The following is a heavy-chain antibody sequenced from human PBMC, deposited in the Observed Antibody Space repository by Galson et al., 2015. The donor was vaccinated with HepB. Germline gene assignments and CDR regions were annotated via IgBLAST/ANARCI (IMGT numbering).Heavy chain of an antibody. CDR2: IYHSGIT. Sequence: ETLSLTCAVSGDSISSNHWWTWVRQPPGKGLEWIGEIYHSGITHYNPSLKSRLTISVDKSKNQLSLKLTSVTAADTAVYYCARDMDDVLTGYYLYWGQGTLVTVSS. J-gene: IGHJ4*02. CDR1: GDSISSNHW. CDR3: ARDMDDVLTGYYLY. D-gene: IGHD3-9*01. V-gene: IGHV4-4*02.